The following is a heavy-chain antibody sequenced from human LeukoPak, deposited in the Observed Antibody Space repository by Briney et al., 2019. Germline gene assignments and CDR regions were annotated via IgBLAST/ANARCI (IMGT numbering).Heavy chain of an antibody. CDR2: MNPNSGNT. CDR3: ARRLGLRWDLQAFDI. V-gene: IGHV1-8*03. D-gene: IGHD4-23*01. Sequence: ASVKVSCKASGYTFTSHDINWVRQAAGQGLEWMGWMNPNSGNTGYAQKFQGRVTITRNNSISTVYMELSSLRSEDTAVYYCARRLGLRWDLQAFDIWGQGTMVTVPS. J-gene: IGHJ3*02. CDR1: GYTFTSHD.